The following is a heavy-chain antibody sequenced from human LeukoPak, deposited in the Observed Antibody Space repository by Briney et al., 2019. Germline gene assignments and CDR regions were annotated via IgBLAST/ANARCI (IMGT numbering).Heavy chain of an antibody. CDR1: GGSISSYY. D-gene: IGHD3-22*01. CDR2: IYTSGST. Sequence: SETLSLTCTVSGGSISSYYWSWIRQPAGKGLEWIGRIYTSGSTNYNPSLKSRVTMSVDTSKNQFSLKLSSVTAADTAVYYCARAPIVVVSTPSFDTWGQGILVTVSS. CDR3: ARAPIVVVSTPSFDT. V-gene: IGHV4-4*07. J-gene: IGHJ4*02.